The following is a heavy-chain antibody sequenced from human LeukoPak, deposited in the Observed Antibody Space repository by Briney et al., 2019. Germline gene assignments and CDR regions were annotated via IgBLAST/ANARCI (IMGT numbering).Heavy chain of an antibody. CDR1: GYTFTRYY. CDR3: ARNVVAAYPNFDY. CDR2: INPSGGST. Sequence: ASVKVSCKASGYTFTRYYVHWVRQAPGHGLKWMGIINPSGGSTSYAQKFQGRVTMTRDASTSTVYMELSSLRSEDTAVYYCARNVVAAYPNFDYWGQGTLVTVSS. D-gene: IGHD2-15*01. J-gene: IGHJ4*02. V-gene: IGHV1-46*01.